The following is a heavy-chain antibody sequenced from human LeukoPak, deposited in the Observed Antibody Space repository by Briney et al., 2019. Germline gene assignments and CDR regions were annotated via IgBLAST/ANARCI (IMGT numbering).Heavy chain of an antibody. CDR1: GFTFSSYS. D-gene: IGHD6-6*01. V-gene: IGHV3-21*01. CDR2: ISSSSSYI. Sequence: TGGSLRLSCAASGFTFSSYSMNWVRQAPGKGLEWVSSISSSSSYIYYADSVKGRFTISRDNAKNSLYLQMNSLRAEDTAVYYCARAYNSSSGGLCGYWGQGTLVTVSS. CDR3: ARAYNSSSGGLCGY. J-gene: IGHJ4*02.